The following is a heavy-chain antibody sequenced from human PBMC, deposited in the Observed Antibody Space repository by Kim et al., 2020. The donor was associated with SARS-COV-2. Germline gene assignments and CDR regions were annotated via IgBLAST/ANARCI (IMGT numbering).Heavy chain of an antibody. D-gene: IGHD2-15*01. J-gene: IGHJ5*02. V-gene: IGHV3-74*01. Sequence: GGSLRLSCAASGFTFSSYWMHWVRQAPGKGLVWVSRINGDESSTAYADSVKGRFTISRDNAKNMLYLQMNSLRAEDTAVYHCARKDCSGGSCAFDPWGQGTLVTASS. CDR1: GFTFSSYW. CDR2: INGDESST. CDR3: ARKDCSGGSCAFDP.